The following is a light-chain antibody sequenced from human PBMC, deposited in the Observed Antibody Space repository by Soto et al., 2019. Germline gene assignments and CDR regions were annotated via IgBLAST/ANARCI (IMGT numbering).Light chain of an antibody. V-gene: IGLV2-23*02. Sequence: QSVLTQPASVSGSPGQSITISCTGTRSDVGGYNHVSWYQQHPGKAPKLMIYDVNKRPSGVSNHFSGSKSGNTASLTISGLQVQDEADYYCCSYAGTSTSVFGGGTMLTVL. J-gene: IGLJ3*02. CDR3: CSYAGTSTSV. CDR2: DVN. CDR1: RSDVGGYNH.